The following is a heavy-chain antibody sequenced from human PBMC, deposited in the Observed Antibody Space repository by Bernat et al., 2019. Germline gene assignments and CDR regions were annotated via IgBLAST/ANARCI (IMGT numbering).Heavy chain of an antibody. V-gene: IGHV4-34*01. Sequence: QVQLQQWGAGLLKPSETLSLPCAVYGGSFSGYYWSWIRQPPGKGLEWIGEINHSGSTNYNPSLKSRVTISVDTSKNQFSLKLSSVTAADTAVYYCARDDYYDSSGYYRRTSDAFDIWGQGTMVTVSS. CDR3: ARDDYYDSSGYYRRTSDAFDI. D-gene: IGHD3-22*01. J-gene: IGHJ3*02. CDR1: GGSFSGYY. CDR2: INHSGST.